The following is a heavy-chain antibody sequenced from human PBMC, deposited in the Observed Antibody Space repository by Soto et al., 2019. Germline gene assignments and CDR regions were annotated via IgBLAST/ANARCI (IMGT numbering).Heavy chain of an antibody. V-gene: IGHV3-23*01. CDR3: AKDAYSGSYFDY. D-gene: IGHD1-26*01. Sequence: GGSLRLSRAASGFTFSSYAMSWVRQAPGKGLEWVSAISGSGGSTYYANSVKGRFTISRDNSKNTLYLQMNSLRAEDTAVYYCAKDAYSGSYFDYWGQGTLVTVSS. CDR1: GFTFSSYA. CDR2: ISGSGGST. J-gene: IGHJ4*02.